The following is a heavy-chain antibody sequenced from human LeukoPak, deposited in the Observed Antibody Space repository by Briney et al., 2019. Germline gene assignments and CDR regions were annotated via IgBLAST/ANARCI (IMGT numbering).Heavy chain of an antibody. CDR3: ARGMVYYDSSGYPSLSWFDP. J-gene: IGHJ5*02. Sequence: SETLSLTCTVSGGSISSYYWSWIRQPAGKGLEWIGRIYTSGSTNYNPSLKSRVTMSVDTSKNQFSLKLSSVTDADTAVYYCARGMVYYDSSGYPSLSWFDPWGQGTLVTVSS. D-gene: IGHD3-22*01. CDR2: IYTSGST. V-gene: IGHV4-4*07. CDR1: GGSISSYY.